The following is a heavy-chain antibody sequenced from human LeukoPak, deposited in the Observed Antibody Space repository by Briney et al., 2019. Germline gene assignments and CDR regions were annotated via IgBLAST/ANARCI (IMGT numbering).Heavy chain of an antibody. Sequence: PGGSLRLSCAASGFTFSSYGMHWVRQAPGKGLEWVAFIRYDGSNKYYADSVKGRFTISRDNSKNTLYLQMSSLRAEDTAVYYCAKDLTIFGVVIAFDIWGQGTMVTVSS. D-gene: IGHD3-3*01. CDR1: GFTFSSYG. CDR2: IRYDGSNK. J-gene: IGHJ3*02. V-gene: IGHV3-30*02. CDR3: AKDLTIFGVVIAFDI.